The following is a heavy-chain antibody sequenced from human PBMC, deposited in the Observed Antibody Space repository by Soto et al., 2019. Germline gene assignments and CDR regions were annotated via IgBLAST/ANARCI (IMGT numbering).Heavy chain of an antibody. J-gene: IGHJ4*02. V-gene: IGHV3-21*01. CDR2: ISSSSSYI. D-gene: IGHD3-22*01. CDR1: GSTFSYYS. CDR3: ARVYYYDSSGFLI. Sequence: GGSLRLSCAASGSTFSYYSMNWVRQAPGKGLEWVSSISSSSSYIYYADSVKGRFTISRDNAKNSLYLQMNSLRAEDTAVYYCARVYYYDSSGFLIWGQGTLVTVSS.